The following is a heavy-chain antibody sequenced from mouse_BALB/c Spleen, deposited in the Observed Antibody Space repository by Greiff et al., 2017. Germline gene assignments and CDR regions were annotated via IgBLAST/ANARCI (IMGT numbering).Heavy chain of an antibody. CDR3: AREDSSGSTAY. Sequence: QVQLQQSGPGLVAPSQSLSITCTVSGFSLTGYGVNWVRQPPGKGLEWLGMIWGDGSTDYNSALKSRLSISKDNSKSQVFLKMNSLQTDDTARYYCAREDSSGSTAYWGQGTLVTVSA. J-gene: IGHJ3*01. CDR1: GFSLTGYG. CDR2: IWGDGST. D-gene: IGHD3-2*01. V-gene: IGHV2-6-7*01.